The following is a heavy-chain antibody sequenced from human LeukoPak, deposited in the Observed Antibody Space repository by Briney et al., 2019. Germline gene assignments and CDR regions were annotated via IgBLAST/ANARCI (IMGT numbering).Heavy chain of an antibody. J-gene: IGHJ4*02. CDR1: GYTFTSYD. CDR2: MNPNSGNT. CDR3: ARWLGGVGALNLVFDY. Sequence: ASVKVSCKASGYTFTSYDINWVRQATGQGLEWMGWMNPNSGNTGYAQKFQGRVTMTRNTSISTAYMELSSLRSEDTAVYYCARWLGGVGALNLVFDYWGQGTLVTVSS. V-gene: IGHV1-8*01. D-gene: IGHD1-26*01.